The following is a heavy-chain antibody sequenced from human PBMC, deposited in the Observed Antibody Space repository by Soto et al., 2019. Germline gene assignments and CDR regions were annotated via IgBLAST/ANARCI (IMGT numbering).Heavy chain of an antibody. V-gene: IGHV3-30-3*01. D-gene: IGHD1-26*01. CDR2: ISYDGSNK. CDR1: GFTFSSYA. CDR3: ARGNGLELYYYYYGMDV. Sequence: GGSLRLSCAASGFTFSSYAMHWVRQAPGKGLEWVAVISYDGSNKYYADSVKGRFTISRDNSKNTLYLQMNSLRAEDTAVYYCARGNGLELYYYYYGMDVWGQGTTVTSP. J-gene: IGHJ6*02.